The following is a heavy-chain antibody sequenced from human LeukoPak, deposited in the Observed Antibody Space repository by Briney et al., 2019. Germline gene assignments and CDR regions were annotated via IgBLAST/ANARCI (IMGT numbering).Heavy chain of an antibody. Sequence: KTSETLSLTCAVSGGSISSSNWWSWVRQPPGKGLEWIGEIYHSGSTNYNPSLKSRVTISVDTSKNQFSLKLSSVTAADTAVYYCARHTIYYYYMDVWGKGTTVTISS. D-gene: IGHD2-2*01. CDR2: IYHSGST. V-gene: IGHV4-4*02. CDR3: ARHTIYYYYMDV. J-gene: IGHJ6*03. CDR1: GGSISSSNW.